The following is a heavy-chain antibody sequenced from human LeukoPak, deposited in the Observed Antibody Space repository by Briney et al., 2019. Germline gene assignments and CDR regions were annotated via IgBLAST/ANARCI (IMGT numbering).Heavy chain of an antibody. CDR1: GFTFSSYW. CDR2: INSDGSST. Sequence: PGGSLRLSCAASGFTFSSYWMHWVRQAPGKGLVWVSRINSDGSSTSYADSVKGRFTISRDNAKNTLYLQMNSLRAEDTAVYYCARAAKSYYDSSGYYYFPHGVFDYWGQGTLVTVSS. CDR3: ARAAKSYYDSSGYYYFPHGVFDY. V-gene: IGHV3-74*01. D-gene: IGHD3-22*01. J-gene: IGHJ4*02.